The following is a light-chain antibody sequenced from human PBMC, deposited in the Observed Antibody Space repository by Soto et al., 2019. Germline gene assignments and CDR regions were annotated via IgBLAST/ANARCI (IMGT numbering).Light chain of an antibody. V-gene: IGKV4-1*01. CDR3: HQHQSTPWT. J-gene: IGKJ1*01. CDR2: WAS. Sequence: DIVITQSPDSLAVHLGERATINCKSSLSLLSSFNHKHYLGWYQQKPGQPPKQLIYWASTRESGVPDRFTGSGSGTDFSLTISGLHAEDVAVYFCHQHQSTPWTFGQGTKVEVK. CDR1: LSLLSSFNHKHY.